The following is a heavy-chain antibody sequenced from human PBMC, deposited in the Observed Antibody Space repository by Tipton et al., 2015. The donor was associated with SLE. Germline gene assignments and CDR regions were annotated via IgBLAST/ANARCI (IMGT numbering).Heavy chain of an antibody. CDR1: GGTFSSYI. V-gene: IGHV1-69*05. Sequence: VQSGPEVKKPGSSVKVSCKASGGTFSSYILNWVRQAPGQGLEWMGGMIPIFGTPNYAQEFQGRVTITTDESASTAYMELSSLRSDYTAVYYCARCRGVRGTTDGFDSWGQVTVVTVSS. CDR2: MIPIFGTP. CDR3: ARCRGVRGTTDGFDS. D-gene: IGHD3-10*01. J-gene: IGHJ3*02.